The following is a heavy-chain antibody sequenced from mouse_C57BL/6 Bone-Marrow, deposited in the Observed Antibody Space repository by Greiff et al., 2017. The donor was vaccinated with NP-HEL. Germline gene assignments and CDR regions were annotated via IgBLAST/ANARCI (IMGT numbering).Heavy chain of an antibody. CDR1: GYSITSGYD. CDR3: ARGLGGFYAMDY. Sequence: EVQLQESGPGMVKPSQSLSLTCTVTGYSITSGYDWHWIRHFPGNKLEWMGYISYSGSTNYNPSLKSRISITHDTSKNHFFLKLNSVTTEDTATYYCARGLGGFYAMDYWGQGTSVTVSS. J-gene: IGHJ4*01. V-gene: IGHV3-1*01. CDR2: ISYSGST. D-gene: IGHD4-1*01.